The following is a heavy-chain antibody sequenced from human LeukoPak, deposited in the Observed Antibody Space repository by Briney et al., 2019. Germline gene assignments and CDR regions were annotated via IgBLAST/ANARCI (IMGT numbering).Heavy chain of an antibody. Sequence: GGSLRLSCAASGFTFSSYGMHWVRQAPGKGLEWVAVIWYDGSNKYYADSVKGPFTISRDNSKNTLYLQMNSLRAEDTAVYYCARKGGSGYSDWFDPWGQGTLVTVSS. CDR3: ARKGGSGYSDWFDP. V-gene: IGHV3-33*01. CDR1: GFTFSSYG. CDR2: IWYDGSNK. D-gene: IGHD3-10*01. J-gene: IGHJ5*02.